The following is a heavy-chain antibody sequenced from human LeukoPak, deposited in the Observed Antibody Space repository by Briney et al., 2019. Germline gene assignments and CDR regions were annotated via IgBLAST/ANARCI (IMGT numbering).Heavy chain of an antibody. Sequence: GGSLRLSCAASGFTFSSYGMHWVRQAPGKGLEWVANIKQDGSEKYYVDSVKGRFTISRDNAKNSLYLQMNSLRAEDTAVYYCARGPSYCGTNCYYYFEYWGQGTLVTVSS. CDR3: ARGPSYCGTNCYYYFEY. V-gene: IGHV3-7*01. J-gene: IGHJ4*02. CDR1: GFTFSSYG. D-gene: IGHD2-21*01. CDR2: IKQDGSEK.